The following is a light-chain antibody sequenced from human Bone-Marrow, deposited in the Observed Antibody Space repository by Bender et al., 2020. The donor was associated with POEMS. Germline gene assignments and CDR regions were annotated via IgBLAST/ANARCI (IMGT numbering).Light chain of an antibody. CDR3: NSYTSSSSWL. CDR1: SSDVGGYNY. J-gene: IGLJ3*02. CDR2: DVS. Sequence: QSALTQPASVSGSPGQSITISCTGTSSDVGGYNYVSWFQQHPGKAPKLMIYDVSKRPSGVSNRFSGSKSGNTASLTISGLQAEDEAHYYCNSYTSSSSWLFGGGTKVTVL. V-gene: IGLV2-14*01.